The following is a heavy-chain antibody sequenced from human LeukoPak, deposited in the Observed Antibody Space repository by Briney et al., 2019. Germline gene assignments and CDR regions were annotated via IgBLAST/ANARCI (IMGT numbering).Heavy chain of an antibody. Sequence: SGGSLRLSCAASGFTFSAYGMNWVRQPPGKGLEWVSYISSSATYIYYADSVKGRFTISRDRNSLYLQMDSLRAEDTAVYYCARDSRQWVGHLPYGWFDPWGQGTLVTVSP. D-gene: IGHD3-10*01. CDR2: ISSSATYI. J-gene: IGHJ5*02. V-gene: IGHV3-21*01. CDR1: GFTFSAYG. CDR3: ARDSRQWVGHLPYGWFDP.